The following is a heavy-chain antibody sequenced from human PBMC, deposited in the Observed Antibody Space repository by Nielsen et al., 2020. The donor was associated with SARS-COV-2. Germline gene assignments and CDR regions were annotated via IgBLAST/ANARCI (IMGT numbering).Heavy chain of an antibody. D-gene: IGHD6-6*01. CDR1: GYSFPTYW. V-gene: IGHV5-51*01. CDR2: IYPGDSDT. Sequence: KVSCKGSGYSFPTYWIGWVRQMPGKGLEWMGIIYPGDSDTRYCPSFQGQVTISADKSISTAYLQWSSLKASDTAKYYCARHTRSSSSFYYYYYMDVWGKGTTVTVSS. CDR3: ARHTRSSSSFYYYYYMDV. J-gene: IGHJ6*03.